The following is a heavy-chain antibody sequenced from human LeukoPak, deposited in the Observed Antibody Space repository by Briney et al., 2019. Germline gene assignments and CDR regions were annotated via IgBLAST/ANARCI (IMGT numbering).Heavy chain of an antibody. V-gene: IGHV4-34*01. CDR1: SGSFSGYY. D-gene: IGHD2-21*02. CDR2: IYYSGST. Sequence: SETLSLTCAVYSGSFSGYYWSWIRQPPGKGLEWIGSIYYSGSTYYNPSLKSRVTISVDTSKNQFSLKLSSVTAADTAVYYCARASHVAGRGVTWYYFDYWGQGTLVTVSS. J-gene: IGHJ4*02. CDR3: ARASHVAGRGVTWYYFDY.